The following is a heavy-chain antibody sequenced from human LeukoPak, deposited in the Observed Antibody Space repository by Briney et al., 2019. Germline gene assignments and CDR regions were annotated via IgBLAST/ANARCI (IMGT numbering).Heavy chain of an antibody. CDR1: GFTFSSYA. V-gene: IGHV3-23*01. J-gene: IGHJ4*02. CDR3: AKVSGYFDNTGDYFDY. Sequence: GGSLRLSCAASGFTFSSYAMGWVRQAPGKGLEWVSAISGSGGSTYYADSVKGRFTISRDNSKNTLYLQMNSLRAEDTAVYYCAKVSGYFDNTGDYFDYWGQGTLVTVSS. CDR2: ISGSGGST. D-gene: IGHD3-22*01.